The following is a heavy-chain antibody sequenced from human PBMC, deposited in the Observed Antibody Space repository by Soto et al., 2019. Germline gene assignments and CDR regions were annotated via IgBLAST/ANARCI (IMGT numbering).Heavy chain of an antibody. CDR1: GGTFSSYA. Sequence: QVQLVQSGAEVKKPGSSVKVSCKASGGTFSSYAITWVRQAPGQGLEWMGGIIPIFGTANYAQKFQGRVTITADESKSTEYMELSSLRSQDPAVYYCARDRGPSSGYYPYWFDPWGQGTLVTVSS. V-gene: IGHV1-69*12. CDR2: IIPIFGTA. D-gene: IGHD3-22*01. CDR3: ARDRGPSSGYYPYWFDP. J-gene: IGHJ5*02.